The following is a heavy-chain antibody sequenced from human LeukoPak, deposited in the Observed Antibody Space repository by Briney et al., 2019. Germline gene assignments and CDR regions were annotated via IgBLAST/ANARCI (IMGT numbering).Heavy chain of an antibody. Sequence: GGSLRLSCAASGFTFSSYWMSWVRQAPGKGLEWVANIKQDGSEKYYVDSVKGRFTISRDNAKNSLYLQMNSLRAEDTAVYYCARTVDTEPLGFDYWGQGTLVTVSS. D-gene: IGHD5-18*01. J-gene: IGHJ4*02. V-gene: IGHV3-7*01. CDR3: ARTVDTEPLGFDY. CDR1: GFTFSSYW. CDR2: IKQDGSEK.